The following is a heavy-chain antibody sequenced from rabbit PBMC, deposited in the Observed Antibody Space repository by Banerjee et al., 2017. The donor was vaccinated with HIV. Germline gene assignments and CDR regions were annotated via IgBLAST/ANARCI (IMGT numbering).Heavy chain of an antibody. CDR3: ARSADAGCAYAL. Sequence: QEQLEESGGGLVKPGGTLTLTCKASGIDFSSYYYMCWVRQAPGKGLELIACIYTSSGSTWYASWVNGRFTISKASSTTVTLQMTSLTAADTATYFCARSADAGCAYALWGPGTLVTVS. CDR1: GIDFSSYYY. J-gene: IGHJ4*01. V-gene: IGHV1S43*01. CDR2: IYTSSGST. D-gene: IGHD6-1*01.